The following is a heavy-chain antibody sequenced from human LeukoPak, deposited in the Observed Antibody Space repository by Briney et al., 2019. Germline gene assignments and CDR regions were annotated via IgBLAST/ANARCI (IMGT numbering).Heavy chain of an antibody. J-gene: IGHJ6*04. CDR2: INRSGST. CDR3: VRGRDLWFGDTEGYGMDV. D-gene: IGHD3-10*01. V-gene: IGHV4-34*01. CDR1: GGSFGGYY. Sequence: SETLSLTCAVYGGSFGGYYWNWIRQPAGKGLEWIGEINRSGSTNYNPSLKSRVTISVDTSKAQISLRLSSVTAADTAVYYCVRGRDLWFGDTEGYGMDVWGTGTPVTVSS.